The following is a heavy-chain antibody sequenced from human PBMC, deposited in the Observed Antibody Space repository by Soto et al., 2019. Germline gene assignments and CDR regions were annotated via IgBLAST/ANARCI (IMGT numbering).Heavy chain of an antibody. CDR3: ARGNSRLLSWSSSPRLCYLDV. J-gene: IGHJ6*03. CDR1: GYTFTSYD. Sequence: QVQLVQSGAEVKKPGASVKVSCKASGYTFTSYDINWVRQATGQGLEWMGWMDPNSGNTGYAQKFQGRVTMSRNTSISTGYMEVSSLRSEDTVVFYCARGNSRLLSWSSSPRLCYLDVWGKGTTVTVSS. D-gene: IGHD2-15*01. V-gene: IGHV1-8*01. CDR2: MDPNSGNT.